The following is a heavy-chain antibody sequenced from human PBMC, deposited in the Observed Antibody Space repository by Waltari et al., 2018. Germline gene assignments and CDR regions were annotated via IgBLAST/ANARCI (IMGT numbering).Heavy chain of an antibody. J-gene: IGHJ4*02. CDR2: IYTSGST. Sequence: QVQLQESGPGLVKPSETLSLTCTVSGGSISSYYWSWIRQPAGKGLEWIGRIYTSGSTNYNPALRSRLTISVDTSNNQFSLKLSSVTAADTAVYYCARVGADYDFWSGYSLYDYWGQGTLVTVSS. D-gene: IGHD3-3*01. CDR1: GGSISSYY. CDR3: ARVGADYDFWSGYSLYDY. V-gene: IGHV4-4*07.